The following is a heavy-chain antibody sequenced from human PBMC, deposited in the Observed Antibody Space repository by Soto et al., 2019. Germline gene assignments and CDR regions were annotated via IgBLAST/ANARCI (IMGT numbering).Heavy chain of an antibody. CDR2: FDPEDGET. CDR1: GYTLTELS. V-gene: IGHV1-24*01. D-gene: IGHD2-21*01. CDR3: ATALIQRNRSWFDP. J-gene: IGHJ5*02. Sequence: ASVKVSCKVSGYTLTELSMHWVRQAPGKGLEWMGGFDPEDGETIYAQKFQGRVTMTEDTSTDTAYMELSSLRSEDTAVYYCATALIQRNRSWFDPGAREPWSPSPQ.